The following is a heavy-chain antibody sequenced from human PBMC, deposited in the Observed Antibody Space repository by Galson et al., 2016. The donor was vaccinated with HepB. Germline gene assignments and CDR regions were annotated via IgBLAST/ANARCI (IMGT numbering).Heavy chain of an antibody. CDR2: IYTIRNT. Sequence: SETLSLTCTASGGSASTGGSVSSGSYYWSWIRQPPGKGLEWIGYIYTIRNTNYNPSLRSRVTISADTSKNQFSLKVNSVTAADTAVYYCARGDGAPYYFDYWGQGALVTVSS. CDR3: ARGDGAPYYFDY. J-gene: IGHJ4*02. D-gene: IGHD4-17*01. V-gene: IGHV4-61*01. CDR1: GGSASTGGSVSSGSYY.